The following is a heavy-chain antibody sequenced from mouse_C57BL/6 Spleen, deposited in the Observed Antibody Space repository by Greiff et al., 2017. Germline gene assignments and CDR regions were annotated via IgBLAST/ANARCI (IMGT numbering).Heavy chain of an antibody. D-gene: IGHD1-1*01. CDR1: EYAFPSHD. J-gene: IGHJ4*01. CDR3: ARQNGSSPYALDY. Sequence: EVQRVEPGGGLVQPGESLKLSCESYEYAFPSHDMSWVRQTPEKRLELVAAINRDGGSTYYPDTMERRFIISRDNTKKTLYLQMSSLGSEATSWYYCARQNGSSPYALDYWGQGTSVTVSS. CDR2: INRDGGST. V-gene: IGHV5-2*01.